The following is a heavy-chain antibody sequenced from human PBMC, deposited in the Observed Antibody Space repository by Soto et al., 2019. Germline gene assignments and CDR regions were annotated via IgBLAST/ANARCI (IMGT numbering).Heavy chain of an antibody. CDR3: ARLQLWFYAFDI. Sequence: QLQLQESGPGLVKPSETLSLTCTVSGGSISSSSYYWGWIRQPPGKGLEWIGSIYCSGSTYYNPSLKSRVTISVDTSKNQFSLKLSSVTAADTAVYYCARLQLWFYAFDIWGQGTMVTVSS. V-gene: IGHV4-39*01. CDR2: IYCSGST. D-gene: IGHD5-18*01. J-gene: IGHJ3*02. CDR1: GGSISSSSYY.